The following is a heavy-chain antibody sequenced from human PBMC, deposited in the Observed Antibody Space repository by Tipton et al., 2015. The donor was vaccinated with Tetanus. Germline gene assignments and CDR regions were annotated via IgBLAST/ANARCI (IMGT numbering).Heavy chain of an antibody. J-gene: IGHJ4*02. CDR3: ARGQARGARGWNYFDH. CDR2: IYYSGST. V-gene: IGHV4-31*03. D-gene: IGHD1-26*01. Sequence: GLVKPSQTLSLTCTVSGGSISSGGYYWTWIRQHPGKGLEWIGDIYYSGSTYYNPSLKSRVSISVDPSNNQFSVNLNSVTAADTAVYYCARGQARGARGWNYFDHWGQGALVPVSS. CDR1: GGSISSGGYY.